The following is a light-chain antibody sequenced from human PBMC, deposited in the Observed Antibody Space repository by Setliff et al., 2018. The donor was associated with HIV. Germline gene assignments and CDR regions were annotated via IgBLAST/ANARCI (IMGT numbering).Light chain of an antibody. Sequence: QSALTQPASVSGSPGQSITISCTGTSSDVGGCNSVSWYQQHPGKAPKLMIYEVTNRPSGVSNRFSGSKSGNTASLTVSGLQAEDEADYYCSSYATTGTVVGPGTKVTVL. CDR1: SSDVGGCNS. V-gene: IGLV2-14*01. J-gene: IGLJ1*01. CDR2: EVT. CDR3: SSYATTGTV.